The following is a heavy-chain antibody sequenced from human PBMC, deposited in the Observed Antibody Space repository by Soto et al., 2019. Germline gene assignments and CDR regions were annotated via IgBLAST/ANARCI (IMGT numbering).Heavy chain of an antibody. CDR3: ARVKVSTESFDF. CDR1: GASINTGGFY. CDR2: GSHTGSR. Sequence: SETLSLTCSVSGASINTGGFYWSWVRQYPGKGLDWIGYGSHTGSRYLNPSLRSRITISLDTPNNQFSLRLTSVTAADTAVYYCARVKVSTESFDFWGQGSLVTVSS. J-gene: IGHJ4*02. D-gene: IGHD4-17*01. V-gene: IGHV4-31*03.